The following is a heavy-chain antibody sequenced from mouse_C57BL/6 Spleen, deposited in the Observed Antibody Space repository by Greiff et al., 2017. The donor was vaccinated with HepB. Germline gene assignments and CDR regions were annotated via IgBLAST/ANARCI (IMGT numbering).Heavy chain of an antibody. D-gene: IGHD1-2*01. Sequence: EVKLVESGGGLVKPGGSLKLSCAASGFTFSDYGMHWVRQAPEKGLEWVAYISSGSSTIYYADTVKGRFTISRDNAKNTLFLQMTSLRSEDTAMYYCARTAGSAAWFAYWGQGTLVTVSA. CDR2: ISSGSSTI. CDR1: GFTFSDYG. V-gene: IGHV5-17*01. CDR3: ARTAGSAAWFAY. J-gene: IGHJ3*01.